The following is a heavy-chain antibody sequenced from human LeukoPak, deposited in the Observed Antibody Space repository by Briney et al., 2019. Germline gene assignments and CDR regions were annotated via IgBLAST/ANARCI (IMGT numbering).Heavy chain of an antibody. V-gene: IGHV1-18*01. CDR1: GYTFKSFG. CDR2: ISGYNGKT. CDR3: AREAVPCGYGIYFDY. J-gene: IGHJ4*02. D-gene: IGHD5-18*01. Sequence: ASVKVSCKASGYTFKSFGISWVRQAPGQGLEWMGWISGYNGKTNYAQKLQGRVTMTTDTSTSTASMELRSLRSDDTAVYYCAREAVPCGYGIYFDYWGQGTLVTVSS.